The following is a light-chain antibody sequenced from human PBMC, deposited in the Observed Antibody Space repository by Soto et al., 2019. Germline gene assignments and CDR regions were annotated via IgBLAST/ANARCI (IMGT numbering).Light chain of an antibody. CDR3: SSYTSVTIVV. V-gene: IGLV2-14*01. CDR1: SSDVGEYNS. J-gene: IGLJ2*01. Sequence: QSALTQPASVSGSPGQSITISCTGTSSDVGEYNSVSWYQQHPGKAPKLIIYEVTNRPSGVSDRLSGSKSGNTASLTISGLQAEDEADYYCSSYTSVTIVVFGGGTKLTVL. CDR2: EVT.